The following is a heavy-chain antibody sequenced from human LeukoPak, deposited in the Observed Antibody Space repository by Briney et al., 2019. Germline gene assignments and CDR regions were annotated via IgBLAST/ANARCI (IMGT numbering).Heavy chain of an antibody. J-gene: IGHJ4*02. D-gene: IGHD2-2*01. CDR1: GYSFTNYW. CDR2: IYPGDSDT. CDR3: TRPYCSSSSCPSYFDY. Sequence: GGSLKISCKGSGYSFTNYWIGWVRQMPGKGLEWMGIIYPGDSDTSYSPSFQGQVTISADKSISTAYLQWSSLKASDTAMYYCTRPYCSSSSCPSYFDYWGQGTLVTVSS. V-gene: IGHV5-51*01.